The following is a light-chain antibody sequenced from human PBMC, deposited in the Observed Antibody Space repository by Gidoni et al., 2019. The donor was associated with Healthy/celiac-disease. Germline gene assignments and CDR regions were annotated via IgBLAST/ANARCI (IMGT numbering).Light chain of an antibody. V-gene: IGKV1-5*03. CDR2: KAS. CDR1: QSISSW. J-gene: IGKJ4*01. CDR3: QQYNSYSST. Sequence: DIQMTSSPSTLSASVVDRVTITCRASQSISSWLAWYQQKPGKAPKLLIYKASSLESGVPSRFSGSGSGTEFTITISSLQPDDFATYYCQQYNSYSSTFGGGTKVEIK.